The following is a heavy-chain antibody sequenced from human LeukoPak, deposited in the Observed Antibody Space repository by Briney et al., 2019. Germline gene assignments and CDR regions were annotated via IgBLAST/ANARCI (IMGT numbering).Heavy chain of an antibody. CDR2: INHNGNVN. J-gene: IGHJ6*02. CDR3: ARGGGSDV. D-gene: IGHD2-15*01. V-gene: IGHV3-7*03. Sequence: GGSLGLSCAASGFTFSSYWMNWARQAPGKGLEWVASINHNGNVNYYVDSVKGRFTISRDNAKNSLYLQMSNLRAEDTAVYFCARGGGSDVWGQGTTVTVS. CDR1: GFTFSSYW.